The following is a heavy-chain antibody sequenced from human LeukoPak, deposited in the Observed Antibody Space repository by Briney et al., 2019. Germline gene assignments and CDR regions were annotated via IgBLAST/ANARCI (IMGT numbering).Heavy chain of an antibody. Sequence: SVKVSCKASGYIFSSYAISWVRQAPGQGLEWMGGIIPMFGTANYAQKFQGRLTITADKSTNTGYMELSSLRSEDTAVYYCARGADWQLLEYYYYYMDVWGKGTTVTVSS. CDR3: ARGADWQLLEYYYYYMDV. D-gene: IGHD6-6*01. CDR1: GYIFSSYA. V-gene: IGHV1-69*06. CDR2: IIPMFGTA. J-gene: IGHJ6*03.